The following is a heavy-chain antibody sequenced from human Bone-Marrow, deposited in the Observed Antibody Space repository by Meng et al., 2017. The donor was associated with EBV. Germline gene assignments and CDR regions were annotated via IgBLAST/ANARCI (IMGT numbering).Heavy chain of an antibody. J-gene: IGHJ4*02. Sequence: QVQLQESGPGLVKPSETLSLTCTVSGGSVSSGSYYWSWIRQPPGKGLEWIGSIYYSGSTYYNPSLKSRVTISVDTSKNQFSLKLSSVTAADTAVYYCARNKWLVRGAFDYWGQATLVTVSS. CDR2: IYYSGST. CDR1: GGSVSSGSYY. CDR3: ARNKWLVRGAFDY. V-gene: IGHV4-39*01. D-gene: IGHD6-19*01.